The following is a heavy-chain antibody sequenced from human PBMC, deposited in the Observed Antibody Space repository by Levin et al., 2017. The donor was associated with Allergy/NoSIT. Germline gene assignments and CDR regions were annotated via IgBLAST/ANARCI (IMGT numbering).Heavy chain of an antibody. CDR2: IYPGDSDT. J-gene: IGHJ4*02. CDR1: GYSFTSYW. Sequence: GESLKISCKGSGYSFTSYWIGWVRQMPGKGLEWMGIIYPGDSDTRYSPSFHGQVTISADNSISTAYLQWSSLRASDTAMYYCASAPPGGGRGYSGFDYWGQGTLVTVSA. CDR3: ASAPPGGGRGYSGFDY. V-gene: IGHV5-51*01. D-gene: IGHD5-12*01.